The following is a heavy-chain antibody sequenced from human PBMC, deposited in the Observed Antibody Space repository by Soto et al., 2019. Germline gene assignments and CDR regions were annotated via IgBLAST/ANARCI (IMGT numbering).Heavy chain of an antibody. D-gene: IGHD2-15*01. CDR1: GGSISSGGYY. Sequence: QVQLQESGPGLVKPSQTLSLTCTVSGGSISSGGYYWSWIRQHPGKGLEWIGYIYYSGSTYYNPSLKIRVTISVYTSKNQFSLKLSSVTAADTAVYYCARGRAASNWFDPWGQGTLVTVSS. J-gene: IGHJ5*02. V-gene: IGHV4-31*03. CDR2: IYYSGST. CDR3: ARGRAASNWFDP.